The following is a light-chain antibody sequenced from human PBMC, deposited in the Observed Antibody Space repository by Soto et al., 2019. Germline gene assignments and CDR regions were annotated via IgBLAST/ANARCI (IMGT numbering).Light chain of an antibody. CDR3: HQSYSTPYT. J-gene: IGKJ2*01. CDR1: QSISTY. V-gene: IGKV1-39*01. CDR2: AAS. Sequence: DIQMTQSPSSLSASVGARVTITCRASQSISTYLNWYRQKPGEAPDLLISAASRLQSGVPSRFGGSGSGTDFTLTITSLLPEEFATDDGHQSYSTPYTVGQGTKVDIK.